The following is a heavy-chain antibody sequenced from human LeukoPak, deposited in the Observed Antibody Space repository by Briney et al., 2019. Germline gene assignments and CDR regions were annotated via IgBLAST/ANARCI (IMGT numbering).Heavy chain of an antibody. Sequence: GGSLRLSCAASGFTVSSNYMSWVRQAPGKGLEWVSVIYSGGSTYYADSVKGRFTISRDNSKNTLYLQMNSLRAEDTAVYYCATSYCSGGSCYFYYYYYMDVWGKGTTVTVSS. D-gene: IGHD2-15*01. V-gene: IGHV3-66*01. CDR2: IYSGGST. CDR1: GFTVSSNY. J-gene: IGHJ6*03. CDR3: ATSYCSGGSCYFYYYYYMDV.